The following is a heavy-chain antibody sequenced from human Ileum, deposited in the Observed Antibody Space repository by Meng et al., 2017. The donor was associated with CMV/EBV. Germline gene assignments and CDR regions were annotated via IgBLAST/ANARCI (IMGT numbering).Heavy chain of an antibody. CDR1: GFTFNTYE. Sequence: GESLKISCAASGFTFNTYEMNWVRQAPGKGLEWVSYIGTSGTTIWYADSVRGRFTIPRDNAKNTLYLQMDSLRAEDTAVYYCARDKSARDSSAYDYWGQGTLVTVSS. CDR2: IGTSGTTI. CDR3: ARDKSARDSSAYDY. V-gene: IGHV3-48*03. D-gene: IGHD3-22*01. J-gene: IGHJ4*02.